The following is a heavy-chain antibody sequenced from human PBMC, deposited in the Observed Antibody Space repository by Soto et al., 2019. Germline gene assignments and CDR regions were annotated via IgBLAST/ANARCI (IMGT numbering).Heavy chain of an antibody. V-gene: IGHV4-4*07. Sequence: SETLSLTCTVSGASISGFYWSWIRKSAGKGLEWIGRIYATGTTDYNPSLRSRVMMSVDTSKKQFSLKVRSVTAADTAVYYCVRDGTKTLRDWFDPWGQGISVTVPQ. CDR1: GASISGFY. D-gene: IGHD1-1*01. CDR2: IYATGTT. CDR3: VRDGTKTLRDWFDP. J-gene: IGHJ5*02.